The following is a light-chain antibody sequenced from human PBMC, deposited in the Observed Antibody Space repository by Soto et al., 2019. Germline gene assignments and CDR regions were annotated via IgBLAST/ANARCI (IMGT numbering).Light chain of an antibody. CDR2: RAS. Sequence: EIVLTQFPGTLSLSPGERVTLSCRASQNIYSNIAWYQQRPGQAPRLLIYRASTRATGVPARFSGSGSGTDFTLTISSLQSEDFTVYSCLQYHNLWAFGQGTKVEIK. J-gene: IGKJ1*01. CDR1: QNIYSN. V-gene: IGKV3-15*01. CDR3: LQYHNLWA.